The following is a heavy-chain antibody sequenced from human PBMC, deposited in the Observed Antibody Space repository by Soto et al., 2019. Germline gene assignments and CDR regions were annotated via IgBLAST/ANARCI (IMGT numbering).Heavy chain of an antibody. CDR2: INYDGSNK. D-gene: IGHD2-21*01. Sequence: QVHLVESGGGAVQPGRSLRVSCAASGFIFSSYGMHWVRQAPGKGLEWVAFINYDGSNKFYGDSVKGRFTVSRDNSKNTLYLQLNRLIGEDTAIYYCARCKQKVMHCAMDVWGQGATVTV. V-gene: IGHV3-33*01. CDR1: GFIFSSYG. J-gene: IGHJ6*02. CDR3: ARCKQKVMHCAMDV.